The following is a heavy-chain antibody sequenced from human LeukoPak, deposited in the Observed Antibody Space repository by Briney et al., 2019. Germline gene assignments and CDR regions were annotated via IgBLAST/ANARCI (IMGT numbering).Heavy chain of an antibody. V-gene: IGHV3-13*01. CDR1: GFTFSSYD. Sequence: GGSLRLSCAASGFTFSSYDMHWVRQATGKGLEWVSAIGTAGDTYYPGSVKGRLTISRDNSLHTVYLQMNSLREEDTAVYYCAKDQAAAGTDASMDVWSQGTTVIVSS. D-gene: IGHD6-13*01. CDR3: AKDQAAAGTDASMDV. CDR2: IGTAGDT. J-gene: IGHJ6*02.